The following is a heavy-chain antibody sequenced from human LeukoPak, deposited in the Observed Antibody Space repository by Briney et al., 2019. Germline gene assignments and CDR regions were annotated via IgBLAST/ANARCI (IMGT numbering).Heavy chain of an antibody. CDR1: GGSISSGGYY. Sequence: SQTLSLPCTVSGGSISSGGYYWSWIRQHPGKGLEWIGYIYYSGSTYYNPSLKSRVTISVDTSKNQFSLKLSSVTAADTAVYYCARELGIAARRHDRYFDYWGQGTLVTVSS. D-gene: IGHD6-13*01. CDR2: IYYSGST. J-gene: IGHJ4*02. CDR3: ARELGIAARRHDRYFDY. V-gene: IGHV4-31*03.